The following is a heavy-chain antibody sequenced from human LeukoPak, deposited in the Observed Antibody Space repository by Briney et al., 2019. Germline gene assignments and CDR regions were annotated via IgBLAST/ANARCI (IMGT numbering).Heavy chain of an antibody. CDR2: ISGSGGST. V-gene: IGHV3-23*01. D-gene: IGHD3-3*01. J-gene: IGHJ4*02. CDR1: GFTFSSYA. CDR3: AKFDFWSGYYPEY. Sequence: GGSLRLSCAASGFTFSSYAMSWVRQAPGKGLEWVSAISGSGGSTYYADSVKGRFTISRDDSKNTLYLQMNSLRAEDTAVYYCAKFDFWSGYYPEYWGQGTLVTVSS.